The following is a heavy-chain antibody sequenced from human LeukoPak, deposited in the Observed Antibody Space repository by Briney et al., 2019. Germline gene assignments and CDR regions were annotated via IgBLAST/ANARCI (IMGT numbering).Heavy chain of an antibody. D-gene: IGHD2-2*01. Sequence: SETLSLTCAVYGGSFSGYHWSWIRQPPGKGLEWIGEINHSGSTNYNPSLKSRVTISVDTSKNQFSLKLSSVTAADTAVYYCARGQVKYQLLSTYYYYYYMDVWGKGTTVTVSS. CDR3: ARGQVKYQLLSTYYYYYYMDV. J-gene: IGHJ6*03. CDR1: GGSFSGYH. V-gene: IGHV4-34*01. CDR2: INHSGST.